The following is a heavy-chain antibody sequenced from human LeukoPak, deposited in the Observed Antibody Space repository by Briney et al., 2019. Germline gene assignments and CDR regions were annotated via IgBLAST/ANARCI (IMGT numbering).Heavy chain of an antibody. CDR1: GGSISSGGYS. J-gene: IGHJ5*02. D-gene: IGHD2-2*01. CDR3: ASGSSTSWFDGNWFDP. CDR2: IYYSGST. V-gene: IGHV4-31*03. Sequence: SQTLSLTCTVSGGSISSGGYSWSWIRQHPGKGLEWIGYIYYSGSTYYNPSLKSRVTISVDTSKNQFSLQLSSVTAADTAVYYCASGSSTSWFDGNWFDPWGQGTLVTVSS.